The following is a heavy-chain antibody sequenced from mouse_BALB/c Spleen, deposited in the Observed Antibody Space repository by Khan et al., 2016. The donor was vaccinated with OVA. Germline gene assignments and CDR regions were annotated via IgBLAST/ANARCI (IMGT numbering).Heavy chain of an antibody. CDR1: GYTFTGFS. Sequence: QVQLKQSGAELVRPGVSVKLSCKGSGYTFTGFSMYWVKQRPGLSLEWIGVINPNNGGTTFNQKFKSKATLTVDKSSSTAYMELNNLTSEDSAVYYCTRSGYDSFAYWGQGTLVTVSA. J-gene: IGHJ3*01. CDR3: TRSGYDSFAY. CDR2: INPNNGGT. D-gene: IGHD2-4*01. V-gene: IGHV1S81*02.